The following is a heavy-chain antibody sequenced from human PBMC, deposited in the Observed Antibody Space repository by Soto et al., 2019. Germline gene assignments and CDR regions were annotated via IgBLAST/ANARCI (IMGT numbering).Heavy chain of an antibody. CDR1: GYTFTSYG. Sequence: ASVKVSCKAAGYTFTSYGISWVRQAPGQGLEWMGWISAYNGNTNYAQKLQGRVTMTTDTSTSTAYMELRSLRSDDTALYYCALWIAVAGTPSFDYWGQRTLVPVSS. J-gene: IGHJ4*02. CDR3: ALWIAVAGTPSFDY. D-gene: IGHD6-19*01. V-gene: IGHV1-18*01. CDR2: ISAYNGNT.